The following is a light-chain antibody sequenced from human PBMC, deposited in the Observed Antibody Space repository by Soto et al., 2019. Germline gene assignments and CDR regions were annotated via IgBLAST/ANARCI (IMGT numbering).Light chain of an antibody. J-gene: IGKJ1*01. CDR3: QQYGSSPRT. Sequence: EIVLTQSPGTLSLSPGERATLSCRASQSVSSNYLAWYQQKPGQAPRLLIYGTSSRATGIPARFSGSGSGTDFALTISRPEPEDFSMYYCQQYGSSPRTFGRGTKVEIK. V-gene: IGKV3-20*01. CDR2: GTS. CDR1: QSVSSNY.